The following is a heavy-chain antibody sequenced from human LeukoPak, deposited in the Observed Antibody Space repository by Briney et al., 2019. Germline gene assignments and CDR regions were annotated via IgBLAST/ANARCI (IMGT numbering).Heavy chain of an antibody. D-gene: IGHD6-13*01. CDR2: INHSGST. J-gene: IGHJ6*02. Sequence: SETLSLTCAVYGGSFSGYYWSRIRQPPGKGLEWIGEINHSGSTNYNPSLKSRVTISVDTSKNQFSLKLSSVTAADTAVYYCALTPGTYYYGMDVWGQGTTVTVSS. CDR1: GGSFSGYY. V-gene: IGHV4-34*01. CDR3: ALTPGTYYYGMDV.